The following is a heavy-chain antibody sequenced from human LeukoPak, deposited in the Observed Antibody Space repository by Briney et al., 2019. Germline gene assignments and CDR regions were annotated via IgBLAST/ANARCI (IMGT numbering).Heavy chain of an antibody. J-gene: IGHJ4*02. CDR2: ISAYNGNT. CDR3: ARASLWATVDY. D-gene: IGHD2-21*01. Sequence: ASVKVSCKASGYTFTSYGISWVRQAPGQGLERMGWISAYNGNTNYAQKLQGRVTMTTDTSTSTGYMELRSLRSDDTAVYYCARASLWATVDYWGQGTLVTVSS. V-gene: IGHV1-18*04. CDR1: GYTFTSYG.